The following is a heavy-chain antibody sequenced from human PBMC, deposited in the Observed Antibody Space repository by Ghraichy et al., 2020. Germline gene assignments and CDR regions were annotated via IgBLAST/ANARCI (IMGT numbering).Heavy chain of an antibody. V-gene: IGHV1-69*13. D-gene: IGHD6-13*01. CDR3: AREGRQQLVHRLYYYGMDV. CDR1: GGTFSSYA. J-gene: IGHJ6*02. Sequence: SVKVSCKASGGTFSSYAISWVRQAPGQGLEWMGGIIPIFGTANYAQKFQGRVTITADESTSTAYMELSSLRSEDTAVYYCAREGRQQLVHRLYYYGMDVWGQGTTVTVSS. CDR2: IIPIFGTA.